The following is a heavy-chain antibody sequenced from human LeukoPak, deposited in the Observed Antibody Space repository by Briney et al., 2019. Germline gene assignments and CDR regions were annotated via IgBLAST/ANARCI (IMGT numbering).Heavy chain of an antibody. CDR3: ASSGDSSGYYYSLLDY. V-gene: IGHV4-59*01. Sequence: SETLSLTCTVSGGSISSYYWSWIRQPPGKGLEWIGYIYYSGSTNYNPSLKSRVTISVDTSKNQFSLKLSSVTAADTAVYYCASSGDSSGYYYSLLDYWGQGTLVTVSS. D-gene: IGHD3-22*01. CDR1: GGSISSYY. CDR2: IYYSGST. J-gene: IGHJ4*02.